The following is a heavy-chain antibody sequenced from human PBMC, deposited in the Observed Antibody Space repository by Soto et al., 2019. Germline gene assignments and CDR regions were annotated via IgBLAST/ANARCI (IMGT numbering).Heavy chain of an antibody. CDR3: ARGGQLVGMDV. CDR1: GFTSSSYS. J-gene: IGHJ6*02. D-gene: IGHD6-6*01. CDR2: ISSSSSYI. V-gene: IGHV3-21*01. Sequence: PGGSLRLSCAASGFTSSSYSMNWVRQAPGKGLEWVSSISSSSSYIYYADSVKGRFTISRDNAKNSLYLQMNSLRAEDTAVYYCARGGQLVGMDVWGQGTTVTVSS.